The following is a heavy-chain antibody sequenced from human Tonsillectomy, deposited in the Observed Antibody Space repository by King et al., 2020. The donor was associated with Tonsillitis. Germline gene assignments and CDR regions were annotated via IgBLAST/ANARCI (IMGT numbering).Heavy chain of an antibody. CDR2: IYDSGNT. Sequence: QVQLQESGPGLVKPSETLSLTCTVSGGSISRYYWSWVRQPPGKGLEWIGYIYDSGNTNYKPTLKSRGTISVDTSKNQLSLKLSSVTAADTAVYYCARGSNIAAAGTGYYFDYWGQGTLVTVSS. CDR1: GGSISRYY. J-gene: IGHJ4*02. V-gene: IGHV4-59*01. D-gene: IGHD6-13*01. CDR3: ARGSNIAAAGTGYYFDY.